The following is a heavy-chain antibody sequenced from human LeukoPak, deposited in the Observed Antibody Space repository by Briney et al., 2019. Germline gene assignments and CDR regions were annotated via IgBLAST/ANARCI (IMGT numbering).Heavy chain of an antibody. V-gene: IGHV6-1*01. Sequence: SQTLSLTCAIPGDSVSSNSVTWNWIRQSPSRGLECLGRTYYRSTWYNDYAVSVRGRITVNPDTSKNQFSLYLNSVTPEDTAVYYCARRLTQYDCFDPWGQGILVTVSS. CDR1: GDSVSSNSVT. D-gene: IGHD2-2*01. J-gene: IGHJ5*02. CDR3: ARRLTQYDCFDP. CDR2: TYYRSTWYN.